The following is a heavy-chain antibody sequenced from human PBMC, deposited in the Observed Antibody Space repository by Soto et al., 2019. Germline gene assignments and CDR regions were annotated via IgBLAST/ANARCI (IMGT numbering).Heavy chain of an antibody. D-gene: IGHD6-13*01. V-gene: IGHV3-23*01. CDR2: ISGSGGST. Sequence: GGSLRLSWAASGFTFSSYAMSWVLQAPGEGLECDSAISGSGGSTYYADSVKGRFTISRDNSKNTLYLQMNSLRAEDTAVYYCAKDDLWGSSWYTYYYYGMDVWGQGTTVTVSS. CDR3: AKDDLWGSSWYTYYYYGMDV. J-gene: IGHJ6*02. CDR1: GFTFSSYA.